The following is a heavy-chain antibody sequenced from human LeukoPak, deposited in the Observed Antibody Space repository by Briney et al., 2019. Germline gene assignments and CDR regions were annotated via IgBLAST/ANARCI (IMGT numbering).Heavy chain of an antibody. Sequence: SETLSLTCTVSGGSISSDYWSWIPQPPGKGLEWIGNIYYSGNTISNPSLKSRVTLSVDRSKNQFSLKVTSATAADTAVYYCARRHTGSGRMDVWGQGTTVTVS. CDR1: GGSISSDY. D-gene: IGHD3-10*01. CDR2: IYYSGNT. J-gene: IGHJ6*02. V-gene: IGHV4-59*08. CDR3: ARRHTGSGRMDV.